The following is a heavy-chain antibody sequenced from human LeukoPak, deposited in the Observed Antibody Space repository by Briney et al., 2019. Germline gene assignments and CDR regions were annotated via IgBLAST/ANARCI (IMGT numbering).Heavy chain of an antibody. V-gene: IGHV1-69*04. CDR3: ARERAGYNYPGAFDI. D-gene: IGHD5-24*01. CDR2: IIPILGIA. Sequence: GASVKVSCKASGGTFSSYTISWVRQAPGQGLEWMGRIIPILGIANYAQKFQGRVTITADKSTSTAYMELSSLRSEDTAVYYCARERAGYNYPGAFDIWGQGTMVTVSS. J-gene: IGHJ3*02. CDR1: GGTFSSYT.